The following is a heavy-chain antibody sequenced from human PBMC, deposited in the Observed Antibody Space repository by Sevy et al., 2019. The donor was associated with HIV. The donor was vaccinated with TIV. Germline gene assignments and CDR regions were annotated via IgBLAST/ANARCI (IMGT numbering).Heavy chain of an antibody. D-gene: IGHD3-22*01. CDR1: GGSISSSSYY. J-gene: IGHJ4*01. Sequence: SETLSLTCTVSGGSISSSSYYWGWIRQPPGKGLEWIGSIYYSGSTYYNPSLKSRVTISVDTSKNQFSMKLSSVTAADTAVYYCASQYYYDSSGYYWWGHGTLVTVSS. CDR2: IYYSGST. CDR3: ASQYYYDSSGYYW. V-gene: IGHV4-39*01.